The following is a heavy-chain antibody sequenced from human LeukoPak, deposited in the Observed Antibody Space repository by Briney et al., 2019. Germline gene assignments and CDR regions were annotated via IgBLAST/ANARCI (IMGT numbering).Heavy chain of an antibody. CDR2: INPNSGGT. V-gene: IGHV1-2*02. CDR3: VRSHYYDSSGYPPGR. Sequence: ASVKVSCKASGYTFTGYYMHWVRQAPGQGLEWMGWINPNSGGTNYAQKFQGRVTMTRDTSISTAYMELSRLRSDDTAVYYCVRSHYYDSSGYPPGRWGQGTLVTVSS. J-gene: IGHJ4*02. CDR1: GYTFTGYY. D-gene: IGHD3-22*01.